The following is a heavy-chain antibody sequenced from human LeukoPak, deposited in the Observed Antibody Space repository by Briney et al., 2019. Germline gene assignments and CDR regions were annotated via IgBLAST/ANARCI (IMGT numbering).Heavy chain of an antibody. Sequence: SETLSLTCAVYGGSFSGYYWSWIRQPPGKGLEWIGEINHSGSTNYNPSLKSRVTTSVDTSKSQFSLKLSSVTAADTAVYYCARAPSITGNTSPAADAFDIWGQGTMVTVSP. V-gene: IGHV4-34*01. CDR3: ARAPSITGNTSPAADAFDI. D-gene: IGHD1-7*01. J-gene: IGHJ3*02. CDR1: GGSFSGYY. CDR2: INHSGST.